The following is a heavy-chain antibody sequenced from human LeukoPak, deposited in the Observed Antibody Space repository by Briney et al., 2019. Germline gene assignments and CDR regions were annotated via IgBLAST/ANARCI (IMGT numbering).Heavy chain of an antibody. J-gene: IGHJ4*02. CDR1: GFTFSSYA. Sequence: SGGSLRLSCAASGFTFSSYAMSWVRQAPGKGLEWVSAISGSGGSTYYADSVKGRFTISRGNSKNTLYLQMNSLRAEDTAVYYCANGIPYYGSGFPFDYWGQGTLVTVSS. CDR2: ISGSGGST. D-gene: IGHD3-10*01. V-gene: IGHV3-23*01. CDR3: ANGIPYYGSGFPFDY.